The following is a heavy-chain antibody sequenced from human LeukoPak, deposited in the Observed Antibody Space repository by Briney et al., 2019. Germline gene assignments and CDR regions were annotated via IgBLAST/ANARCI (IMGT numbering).Heavy chain of an antibody. D-gene: IGHD3-3*01. J-gene: IGHJ4*02. V-gene: IGHV4-59*08. CDR1: GGSISSYY. Sequence: SETLSLTCTVSGGSISSYYWSWIRQPPGKGLEWIGYIYYSGSTNYNPSLKSRVTISVDTSKNQFSLKLSSVTAADTAVYYCASSAKRNLYCDFWSGYLSWGQGTLVTVSS. CDR2: IYYSGST. CDR3: ASSAKRNLYCDFWSGYLS.